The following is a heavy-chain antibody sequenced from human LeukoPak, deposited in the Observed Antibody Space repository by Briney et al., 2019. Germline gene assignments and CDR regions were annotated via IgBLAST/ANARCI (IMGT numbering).Heavy chain of an antibody. CDR1: GFTFSNYE. J-gene: IGHJ4*02. Sequence: PGGSLRLSCAVSGFTFSNYEMNWVRQAPGKGLEWGSYISSTGNTIYCADSVKGRFTISRDNAKNSLYLQMNSLRAEDTAFYYCARVTVSSGVDYWGQGTLVTVSS. CDR3: ARVTVSSGVDY. CDR2: ISSTGNTI. V-gene: IGHV3-48*03. D-gene: IGHD4-11*01.